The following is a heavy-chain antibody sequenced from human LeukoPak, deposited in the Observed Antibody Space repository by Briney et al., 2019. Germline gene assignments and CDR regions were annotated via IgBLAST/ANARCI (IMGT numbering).Heavy chain of an antibody. Sequence: SETLSLTCTVSGGSISSYYWSWIRQPAGKGLEWIGRIYTSGSTNYNPSLKSRVTISVDKSKNQFSLKLSSVTAADTAVYYCARDTAFVAFDIWGQGTMVTVYS. CDR1: GGSISSYY. J-gene: IGHJ3*02. V-gene: IGHV4-4*07. D-gene: IGHD5-18*01. CDR3: ARDTAFVAFDI. CDR2: IYTSGST.